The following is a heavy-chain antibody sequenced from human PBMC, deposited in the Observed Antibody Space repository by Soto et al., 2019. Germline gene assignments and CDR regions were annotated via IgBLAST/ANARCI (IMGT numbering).Heavy chain of an antibody. J-gene: IGHJ5*02. D-gene: IGHD6-25*01. CDR1: GGTFSSYT. V-gene: IGHV1-69*02. CDR2: IIPIHGIA. CDR3: ARGRVRGGGSNWFDP. Sequence: QVQLVQSGAEVKKPGSSVKVSCKASGGTFSSYTISWVRQAPGQGLEWMGRIIPIHGIANYAQKFQGRGTTTADKSTSTADMELSSLRSEDTAVYYYARGRVRGGGSNWFDPWGQGTLVTVSS.